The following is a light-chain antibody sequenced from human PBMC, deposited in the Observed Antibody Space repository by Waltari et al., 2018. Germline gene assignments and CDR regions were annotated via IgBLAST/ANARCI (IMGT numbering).Light chain of an antibody. V-gene: IGLV2-14*03. J-gene: IGLJ2*01. CDR2: DVS. CDR3: SSYTTSSTVV. CDR1: SRDVGAYNY. Sequence: QSALTQPASVSGSPGQSITISCTGTSRDVGAYNYVSWYQQYPGKAPKLMIYDVSYRPSGVSNRFSGSKSGNTASLTISGLQAEDEADYYCSSYTTSSTVVFGGGTKLTVL.